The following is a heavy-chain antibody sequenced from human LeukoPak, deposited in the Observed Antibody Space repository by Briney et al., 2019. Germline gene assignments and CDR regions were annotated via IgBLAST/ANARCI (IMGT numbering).Heavy chain of an antibody. CDR2: IRGGGTSE. J-gene: IGHJ3*02. CDR1: GFTFSDYA. CDR3: ARDPNGDYIGAFDM. D-gene: IGHD4-17*01. V-gene: IGHV3-23*01. Sequence: GGPLRLSCTASGFTFSDYAMRWVRQAPGKGPEWVSAIRGGGTSEFYADSVKGRFRISRDNSKNTLFLQMNSLRAEDTAVYYCARDPNGDYIGAFDMWGPGTMVTVSS.